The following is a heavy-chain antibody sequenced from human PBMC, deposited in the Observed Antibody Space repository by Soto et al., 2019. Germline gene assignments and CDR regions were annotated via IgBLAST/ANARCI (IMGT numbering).Heavy chain of an antibody. Sequence: GGSLRLSCAASGFTFSSYSMNWVRQAPGKGLEWVSSISSSSSYIYYADSVKGRFTISRDNAKNSLYLQMNSLRAEDTAVYYCARDALTPGVKRIAVAGGVDYWGQGTLVTVSS. CDR1: GFTFSSYS. CDR2: ISSSSSYI. V-gene: IGHV3-21*01. D-gene: IGHD6-19*01. CDR3: ARDALTPGVKRIAVAGGVDY. J-gene: IGHJ4*02.